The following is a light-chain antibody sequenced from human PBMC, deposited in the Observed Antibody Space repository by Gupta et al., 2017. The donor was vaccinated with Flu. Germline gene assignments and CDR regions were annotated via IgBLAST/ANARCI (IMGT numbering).Light chain of an antibody. Sequence: SYELAQPPSVSVSPGQTASVTCSGDKLGDKFVSWYQQKPGQSPVVVIYDDNRRPSGNPERLSGSNSGNTATLTISGTLAVDEADYFCQAWDDSTVVFGGGTKLTVL. CDR2: DDN. V-gene: IGLV3-1*01. CDR1: KLGDKF. CDR3: QAWDDSTVV. J-gene: IGLJ2*01.